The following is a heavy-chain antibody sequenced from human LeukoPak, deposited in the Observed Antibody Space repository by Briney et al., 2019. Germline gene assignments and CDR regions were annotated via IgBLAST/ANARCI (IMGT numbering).Heavy chain of an antibody. J-gene: IGHJ4*02. CDR1: GFSFSTYA. V-gene: IGHV3-23*01. CDR3: AKDATPGNSVYDHFDY. Sequence: GGSLRLSCAASGFSFSTYAMHWVRQAPGKGLEWVSTIGSSDDLHYADSVKGRFTVSRDDPQNTLYLQMASLRAEDAAIYYCAKDATPGNSVYDHFDYWGQGTLVTVSS. CDR2: IGSSDDL. D-gene: IGHD5/OR15-5a*01.